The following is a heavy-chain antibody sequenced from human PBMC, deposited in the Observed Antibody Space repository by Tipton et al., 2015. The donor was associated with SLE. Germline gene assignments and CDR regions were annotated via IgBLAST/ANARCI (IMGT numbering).Heavy chain of an antibody. V-gene: IGHV4-34*01. D-gene: IGHD3-22*01. CDR2: IDHTGST. CDR3: ARDSFPYDTSGYSLYYFDY. Sequence: TLSLTCAVYGGSFSGYYWSWIRQPPGKGLEWIGEIDHTGSTNYNPSLKSRVTISVDTSANQFSLKLSSVTAADTAVYYCARDSFPYDTSGYSLYYFDYWGQGTLVTVSS. J-gene: IGHJ4*02. CDR1: GGSFSGYY.